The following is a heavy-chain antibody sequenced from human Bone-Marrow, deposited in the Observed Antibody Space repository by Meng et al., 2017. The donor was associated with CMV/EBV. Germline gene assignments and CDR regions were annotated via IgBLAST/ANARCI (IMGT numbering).Heavy chain of an antibody. V-gene: IGHV3-30-3*01. D-gene: IGHD4-17*01. Sequence: GESLKISCAASGFTFSSYAMHWVRQAPGKGLEWVAVISYDGSNKYYADSVKGRFTISRDNSKNTLYLQMNSLRAADTAVYYCARSPSTVTTSWFYPWGQRTLVTVSS. CDR2: ISYDGSNK. CDR3: ARSPSTVTTSWFYP. CDR1: GFTFSSYA. J-gene: IGHJ5*02.